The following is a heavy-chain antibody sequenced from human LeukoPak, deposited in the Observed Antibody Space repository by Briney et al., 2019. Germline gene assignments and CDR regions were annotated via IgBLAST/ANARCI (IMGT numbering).Heavy chain of an antibody. D-gene: IGHD1-26*01. CDR1: GFIVSSDY. V-gene: IGHV3-53*01. CDR2: IYSGGRT. J-gene: IGHJ6*02. CDR3: TKGNSGSSYVDYYSGMDF. Sequence: GGSLALPCVASGFIVSSDYRSWVRQPPGKGLEWVSVIYSGGRTYYADSVKGRVTISRDNSKTTLYLQKNSMRADNTVVYYCTKGNSGSSYVDYYSGMDFWGQGTMVTVSS.